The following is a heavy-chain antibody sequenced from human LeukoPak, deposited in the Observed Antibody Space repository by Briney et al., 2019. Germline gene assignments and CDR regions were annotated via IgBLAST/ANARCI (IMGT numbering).Heavy chain of an antibody. CDR1: GFTFSSYA. CDR2: ISGSGGST. CDR3: AKNYGSGSHYNPDNWFDP. J-gene: IGHJ5*02. D-gene: IGHD3-10*01. Sequence: GGSLRLSCAASGFTFSSYAMSWVRQAPGKGLEWVSAISGSGGSTYYADSVKGRFTISRDNSKNTLYLQMNSLRAEDTAVYYCAKNYGSGSHYNPDNWFDPWGQGTLVTVSS. V-gene: IGHV3-23*01.